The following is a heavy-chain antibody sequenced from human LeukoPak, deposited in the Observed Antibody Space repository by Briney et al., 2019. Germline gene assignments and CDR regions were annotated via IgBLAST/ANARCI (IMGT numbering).Heavy chain of an antibody. V-gene: IGHV4-4*07. CDR2: IYTSGST. J-gene: IGHJ4*02. CDR1: GGSISSYY. D-gene: IGHD3-22*01. Sequence: SETLSLTCTVSGGSISSYYWSWIRQPAGKGLEWIGRIYTSGSTNYNPSLKSRVTMSVDTSKNQFSLKLSSVTAADTAVYYCARDQRGGYYHDSSGYYDYWGQGTLVTASS. CDR3: ARDQRGGYYHDSSGYYDY.